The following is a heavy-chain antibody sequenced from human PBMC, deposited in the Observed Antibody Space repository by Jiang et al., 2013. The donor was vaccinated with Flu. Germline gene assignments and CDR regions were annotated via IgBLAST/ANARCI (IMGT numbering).Heavy chain of an antibody. CDR2: IYPDDSDT. J-gene: IGHJ4*02. D-gene: IGHD5-24*01. Sequence: GAEVKKPGESLKISCKGSGYSFSSYWIGWVRHMPGKGLEWMGIIYPDDSDTRYRPSFQGQVTISADKSISTAYLQWSSLKASDTAMYYCARHSTEEMSTPLPFDYWGQGTLVTVSS. CDR3: ARHSTEEMSTPLPFDY. V-gene: IGHV5-51*01. CDR1: GYSFSSYW.